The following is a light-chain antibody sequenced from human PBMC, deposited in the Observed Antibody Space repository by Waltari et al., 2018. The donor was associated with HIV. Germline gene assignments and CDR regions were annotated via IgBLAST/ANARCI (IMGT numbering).Light chain of an antibody. CDR3: QAWDTIREV. Sequence: FELTQPPTVSVSPGQTANITCSGDHLSLKYTCWYQQQAGQSPMLVIYADSKRPSGIPDRFSGSNAGNTATLTSYEAQTVDEADYYCQAWDTIREVFGGGTRLTVL. CDR1: HLSLKY. V-gene: IGLV3-1*01. J-gene: IGLJ3*02. CDR2: ADS.